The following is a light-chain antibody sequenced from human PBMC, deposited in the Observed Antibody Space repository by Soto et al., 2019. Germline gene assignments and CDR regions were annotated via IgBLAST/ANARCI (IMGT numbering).Light chain of an antibody. CDR2: ATS. CDR3: QQYNSYSGT. V-gene: IGKV1D-16*01. CDR1: QDISSW. Sequence: DIQMTQSPSFVSASVGDRVTITCRASQDISSWLVWYQQKPGKAPKLLIHATSGLQSGVPSRFSGSGSGTEFTLTISSLQPDDFATYYCQQYNSYSGTFGQGTKVDIK. J-gene: IGKJ1*01.